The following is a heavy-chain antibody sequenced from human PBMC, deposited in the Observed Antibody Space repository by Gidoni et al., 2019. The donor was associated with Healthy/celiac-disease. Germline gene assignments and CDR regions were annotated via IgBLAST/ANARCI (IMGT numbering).Heavy chain of an antibody. Sequence: EVQLLESGGGLVQPGGSLRLSCAASGFTFSSYAMSWVRQAPGKGLEWVSAMSGSGGSTYYADSVKGRFTISRDNSKNTLYRQMNSLRAEDTAVYYCAKDPYSSRHENAFDIWGQGTMVTVSS. J-gene: IGHJ3*02. CDR2: MSGSGGST. CDR3: AKDPYSSRHENAFDI. D-gene: IGHD6-13*01. V-gene: IGHV3-23*01. CDR1: GFTFSSYA.